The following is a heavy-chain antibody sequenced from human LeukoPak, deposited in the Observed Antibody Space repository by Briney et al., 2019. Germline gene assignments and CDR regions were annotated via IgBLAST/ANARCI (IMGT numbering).Heavy chain of an antibody. Sequence: PGGSLRLSCTASGFTFGDYAMSWVRQAPGKGLEWVGFIRSKAYGGTTEYAASVKGGFTISRDDSKSIAYLQMNSLKTEDTAVYYCAASDTAMVMEFDPWGQGTLVTVSS. CDR1: GFTFGDYA. V-gene: IGHV3-49*04. CDR2: IRSKAYGGTT. CDR3: AASDTAMVMEFDP. D-gene: IGHD5-18*01. J-gene: IGHJ5*02.